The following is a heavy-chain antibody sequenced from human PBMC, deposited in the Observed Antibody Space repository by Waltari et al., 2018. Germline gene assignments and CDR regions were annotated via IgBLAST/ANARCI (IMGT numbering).Heavy chain of an antibody. D-gene: IGHD3-16*02. CDR3: AKGSRGYTNYFFDY. CDR1: GFPFMGSA. V-gene: IGHV3-23*01. CDR2: VSGSGATP. Sequence: EVQLLESAGGLVQPGGALRLSCAASGFPFMGSAMSWVRQAPGEGLEWVASVSGSGATPFYADSVKGRFTIVRDNSRDTVYLQMNSLRVDDSAVYYCAKGSRGYTNYFFDYWGQGALVTVSS. J-gene: IGHJ4*02.